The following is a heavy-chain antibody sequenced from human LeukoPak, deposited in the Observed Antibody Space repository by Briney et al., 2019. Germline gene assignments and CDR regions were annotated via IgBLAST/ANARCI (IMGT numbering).Heavy chain of an antibody. D-gene: IGHD5-18*01. J-gene: IGHJ6*03. CDR1: GYTFTAYG. Sequence: ASVKVSCKASGYTFTAYGISWVRQAPGHGLEWMGWISTFNGHTNYAQSRQDRVTMTTDTSTSTVYMELSSLISDDTAVYYCARVDTVNYYYYMDVWGKGTPVTVSS. CDR2: ISTFNGHT. CDR3: ARVDTVNYYYYMDV. V-gene: IGHV1-18*01.